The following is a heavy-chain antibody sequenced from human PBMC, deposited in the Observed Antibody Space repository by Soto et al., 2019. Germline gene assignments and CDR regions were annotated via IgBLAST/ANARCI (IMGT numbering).Heavy chain of an antibody. CDR3: ATADPYYYGSGSYYSNDY. V-gene: IGHV1-24*01. D-gene: IGHD3-10*01. CDR2: FDPEDGET. Sequence: GASVKVSCKASGYTLTELSMHWVRQAPGKGLEWMGGFDPEDGETIYAQKFQGRVTMTEDTSTDTAYMELSSLRSEDTAVYYCATADPYYYGSGSYYSNDYWGQGTLVTVSS. J-gene: IGHJ4*02. CDR1: GYTLTELS.